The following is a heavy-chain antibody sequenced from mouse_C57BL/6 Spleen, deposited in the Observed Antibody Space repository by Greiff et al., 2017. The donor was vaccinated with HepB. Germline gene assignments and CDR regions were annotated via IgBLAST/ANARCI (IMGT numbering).Heavy chain of an antibody. CDR2: ISDGGSYT. Sequence: EVQGVETGGGLVKPGGSLKLSCAASGFTFSSYAMSWVRQTPEKRLEWVATISDGGSYTYYPDNVKGRFTISRDNAKNNLYLQMSHLKSEDTAMYYCAREGSSLYWYFDVWGTGTTVTVSS. V-gene: IGHV5-4*01. D-gene: IGHD1-1*01. J-gene: IGHJ1*03. CDR1: GFTFSSYA. CDR3: AREGSSLYWYFDV.